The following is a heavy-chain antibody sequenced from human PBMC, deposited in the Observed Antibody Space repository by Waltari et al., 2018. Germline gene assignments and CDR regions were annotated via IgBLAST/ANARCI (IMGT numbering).Heavy chain of an antibody. CDR2: IKSKPNGGTT. J-gene: IGHJ4*02. V-gene: IGHV3-15*01. D-gene: IGHD6-19*01. CDR1: GFTFSNAW. CDR3: TTGWYFDN. Sequence: EVQLVESGGGLVKPGGSLTLSCQCSGFTFSNAWLSWVRQAPGKGLEWVGRIKSKPNGGTTDYPVSVKGRFSISRDDSKNAVYLQMNNLKTEDTGVYYCTTGWYFDNWGQGTLVTVSS.